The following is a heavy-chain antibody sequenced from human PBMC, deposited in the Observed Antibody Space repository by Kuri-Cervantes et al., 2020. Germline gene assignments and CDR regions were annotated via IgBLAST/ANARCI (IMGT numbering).Heavy chain of an antibody. CDR3: AKEARVRYYFDY. Sequence: LSLTCAASGFTFSSYSMSWIRQAPGKGLEWISYISNSGTTIYYAADSVKGRFTIPRDNSKNTLYLQMNSLRAEDTALYYCAKEARVRYYFDYWGQGTLVTVSS. CDR2: ISNSGTTI. V-gene: IGHV3-48*01. J-gene: IGHJ4*02. CDR1: GFTFSSYS.